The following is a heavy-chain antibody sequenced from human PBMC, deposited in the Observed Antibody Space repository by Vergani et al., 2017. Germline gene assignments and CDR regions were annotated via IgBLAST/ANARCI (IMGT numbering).Heavy chain of an antibody. V-gene: IGHV4-61*02. CDR3: ARGSGSYYHPTGDYYGMDV. D-gene: IGHD1-26*01. CDR2: IYTSGST. J-gene: IGHJ6*02. CDR1: GGSISSGSYY. Sequence: QVQLQESGPGLVKPSQTLSLTCTVSGGSISSGSYYWSWIRQPAGKGLEWIGRIYTSGSTNYNPSLKSRVTILVDTSKNQFSLKLSSVTPEDTAVYYCARGSGSYYHPTGDYYGMDVWGQGTTVTVSS.